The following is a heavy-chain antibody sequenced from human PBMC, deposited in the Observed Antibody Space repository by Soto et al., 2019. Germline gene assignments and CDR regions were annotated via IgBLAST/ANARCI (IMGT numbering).Heavy chain of an antibody. CDR2: IWYDGSNK. CDR3: ARDSRSTRGSLNY. Sequence: PGGSLRLSCAASGFTFSSYGMHWVRQAPGKGLEWVAVIWYDGSNKYYADSVKGRFTIARDNSKNTLYLQMNSLRAEDTAVYYCARDSRSTRGSLNYWGQGTMVTVSS. D-gene: IGHD2-2*01. CDR1: GFTFSSYG. V-gene: IGHV3-33*01. J-gene: IGHJ4*03.